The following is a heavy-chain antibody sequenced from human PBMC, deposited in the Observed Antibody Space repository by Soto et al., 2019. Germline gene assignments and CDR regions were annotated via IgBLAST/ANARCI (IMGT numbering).Heavy chain of an antibody. CDR2: IYTSGIT. D-gene: IGHD6-13*01. CDR1: GGSLSSYY. CDR3: ARGFGYSSSGHDY. Sequence: PSETLSLTCTVSGGSLSSYYWSWIRQPAGKGLEWIGRIYTSGITNYNPSLMNRVTISVDTSKNQFSLKLSSVTAADTAVYYCARGFGYSSSGHDYWGQGTLVTVSS. J-gene: IGHJ4*02. V-gene: IGHV4-4*07.